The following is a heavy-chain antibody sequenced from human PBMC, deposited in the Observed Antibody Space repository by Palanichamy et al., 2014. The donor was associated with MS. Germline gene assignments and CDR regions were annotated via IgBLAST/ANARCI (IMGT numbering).Heavy chain of an antibody. CDR1: GGSIGSGGYS. J-gene: IGHJ5*02. CDR2: IYSIGSA. V-gene: IGHV4-31*02. D-gene: IGHD2-15*01. CDR3: ARDSSGGPFLLGFDP. Sequence: QVQLQESGPGLVKPSQTLSLACSVSGGSIGSGGYSWNWIRQQPGKGLEWIGNIYSIGSAYYNPSLKSRVSISLDRSKNQFSLKLSSVTAADTAIYYCARDSSGGPFLLGFDPWGQGTLVTVSS.